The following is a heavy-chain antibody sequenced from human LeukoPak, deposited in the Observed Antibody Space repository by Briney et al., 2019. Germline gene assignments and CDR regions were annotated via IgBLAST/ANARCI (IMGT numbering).Heavy chain of an antibody. CDR1: GGSISSYS. CDR2: IYYSGST. CDR3: ARGLYSGSYYRMDY. J-gene: IGHJ4*02. D-gene: IGHD1-26*01. V-gene: IGHV4-59*01. Sequence: KTSETLSLTCTVSGGSISSYSWSWIRQPPGKGLEWIGYIYYSGSTNYNPSLKSRVTISVDTSKNQFSLKLSSVTAADTAVYYCARGLYSGSYYRMDYWGQGTLVTVSS.